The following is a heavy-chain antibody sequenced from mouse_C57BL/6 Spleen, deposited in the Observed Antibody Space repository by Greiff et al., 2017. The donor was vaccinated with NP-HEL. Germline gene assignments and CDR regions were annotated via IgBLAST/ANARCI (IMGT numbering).Heavy chain of an antibody. CDR1: GYTFTDYY. CDR3: ARDGSSYPYYFDY. CDR2: INPNNCGT. Sequence: EVQLPQSGPELVKPGASVKISCKASGYTFTDYYMNWVKQSHGKSLEWIGDINPNNCGTSSTQKFKGKATLTVDKSSSTAYMERRSRTSEDSAVYYCARDGSSYPYYFDYWGQGTTLTVSS. J-gene: IGHJ2*01. V-gene: IGHV1-26*01. D-gene: IGHD1-1*01.